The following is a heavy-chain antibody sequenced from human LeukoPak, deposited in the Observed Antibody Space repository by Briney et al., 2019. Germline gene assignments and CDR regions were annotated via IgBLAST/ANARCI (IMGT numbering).Heavy chain of an antibody. CDR1: GYTFTSYG. J-gene: IGHJ6*03. V-gene: IGHV1-18*01. D-gene: IGHD5-18*01. Sequence: ASVKVSCKASGYTFTSYGISGVRQAPGQGREGTGPINAYNGNTNYAEKFQVRVTMTTDTSTSTAYMDLRSMRSYDTAVYYCARGDGYNYGYVEAYYYYYIDVWGKGTTVTVSS. CDR3: ARGDGYNYGYVEAYYYYYIDV. CDR2: INAYNGNT.